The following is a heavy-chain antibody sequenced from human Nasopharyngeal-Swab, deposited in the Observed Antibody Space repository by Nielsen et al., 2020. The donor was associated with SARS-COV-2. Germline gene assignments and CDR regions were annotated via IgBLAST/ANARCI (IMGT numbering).Heavy chain of an antibody. CDR3: VRDTPAMFAY. J-gene: IGHJ4*02. CDR2: ISSTGDYI. Sequence: LSLTCSASGFTFSSYWMNWVRQAPGKGLEWVSAISSTGDYIYYAASVKGRFTISRDNAKNSLYLQMNSLKAEDAAVYYCVRDTPAMFAYWGQGTLVTVSA. CDR1: GFTFSSYW. V-gene: IGHV3-21*01.